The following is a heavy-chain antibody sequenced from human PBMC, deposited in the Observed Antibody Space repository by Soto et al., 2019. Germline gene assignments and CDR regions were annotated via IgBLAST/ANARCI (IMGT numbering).Heavy chain of an antibody. V-gene: IGHV4-4*02. CDR3: ASDNRYYDSSGPSEPDYYYYYSLDV. D-gene: IGHD3-22*01. J-gene: IGHJ6*02. CDR2: IYHSGST. Sequence: QVQLQESGPGLVKPSGTLSLTCAVSGGSISSSNWWSWVRQPPVKGLEWIGEIYHSGSTNYNPSLQSRVTLSVDKSKNQVSLKLSSVTAADTAVYYCASDNRYYDSSGPSEPDYYYYYSLDVWGQGITVTVSS. CDR1: GGSISSSNW.